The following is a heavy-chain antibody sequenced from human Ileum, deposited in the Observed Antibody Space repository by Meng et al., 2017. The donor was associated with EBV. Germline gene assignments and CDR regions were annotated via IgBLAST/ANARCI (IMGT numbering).Heavy chain of an antibody. CDR1: GFSLSTSEVC. Sequence: QITLKESGPTLVKPTQTLTLTCTFSGFSLSTSEVCVGWIRQPPGKALEWLAVIYWDEDKRYSPSLKSRLTITKDTSKNQVVLTLTNMDPVDTATYYCALFTRSWFDPWGHGPLVTVYS. CDR2: IYWDEDK. D-gene: IGHD2-2*01. V-gene: IGHV2-5*02. J-gene: IGHJ5*02. CDR3: ALFTRSWFDP.